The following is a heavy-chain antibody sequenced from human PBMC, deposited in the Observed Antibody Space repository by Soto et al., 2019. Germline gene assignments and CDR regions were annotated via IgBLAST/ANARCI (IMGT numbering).Heavy chain of an antibody. CDR2: ISGHAGAT. CDR1: GFNFRSHA. Sequence: EVQLLESGGGLVQPGGSLRVSCAVSGFNFRSHAMSWVRQAPGKGLEWVSGISGHAGATYYTDSVKGRFTISRDNSKNTLVLQMNSLRAEDTAIYYCAKDWGTNGIGGWFYSWGQGTLVSVSS. V-gene: IGHV3-23*01. CDR3: AKDWGTNGIGGWFYS. J-gene: IGHJ5*01. D-gene: IGHD1-1*01.